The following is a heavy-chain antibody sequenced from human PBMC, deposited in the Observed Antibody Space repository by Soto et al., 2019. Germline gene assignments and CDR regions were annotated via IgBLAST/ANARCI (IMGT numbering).Heavy chain of an antibody. D-gene: IGHD2-15*01. CDR1: GFTFSSYA. CDR2: ISGSGGST. CDR3: AKDIGYRSSKYYFDY. Sequence: GGSLRLSCAASGFTFSSYAMSWVRQAPGKGLEWVSAISGSGGSTYYADSVKGRFTISRDNSKNTLYLQMNSLRAEDTAVYYCAKDIGYRSSKYYFDYWGQGTLVTVSS. V-gene: IGHV3-23*01. J-gene: IGHJ4*02.